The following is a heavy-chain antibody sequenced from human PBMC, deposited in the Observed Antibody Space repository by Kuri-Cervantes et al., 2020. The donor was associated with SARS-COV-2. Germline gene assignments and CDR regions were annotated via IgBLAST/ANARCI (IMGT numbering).Heavy chain of an antibody. J-gene: IGHJ3*02. Sequence: SVKVSCKASGGTFSSYAISWVRQAPGQGLEWMGGITPIFGTANYAQNFQGRVTITADESTSTAYMELSSLRSDDTAVYYCARDAIAARPVDAFDIWGQGTMVTV. V-gene: IGHV1-69*13. CDR1: GGTFSSYA. CDR3: ARDAIAARPVDAFDI. CDR2: ITPIFGTA. D-gene: IGHD6-6*01.